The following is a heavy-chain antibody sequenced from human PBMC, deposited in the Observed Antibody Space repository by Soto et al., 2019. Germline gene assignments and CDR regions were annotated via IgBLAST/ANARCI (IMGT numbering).Heavy chain of an antibody. V-gene: IGHV4-59*01. J-gene: IGHJ4*02. CDR2: IYYSGST. CDR3: ARGVDIVLMVYAIGPSMYFDY. D-gene: IGHD2-8*01. Sequence: SETLSLTCTVSGGSISSYYWSWIRQPPGKGLEWIGYIYYSGSTNYNPSLKSRVTISVDTSKNQFSLKLSSVTAADTAVYYCARGVDIVLMVYAIGPSMYFDYWGQGTLVTVSS. CDR1: GGSISSYY.